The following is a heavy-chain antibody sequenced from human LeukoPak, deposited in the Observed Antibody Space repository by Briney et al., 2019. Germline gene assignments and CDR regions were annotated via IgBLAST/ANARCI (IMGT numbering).Heavy chain of an antibody. CDR1: GFPVSSNF. CDR3: ARVLRGGNTIYAFDI. J-gene: IGHJ3*02. Sequence: GGSLRLSCAVSGFPVSSNFMSWVRQAPGKGLQSVSIMFSGGSTDYADSVRGRFSISRDSSQNTVSLQMNSLRVEDTAVYYCARVLRGGNTIYAFDIWGQGTMVTVSS. V-gene: IGHV3-53*01. D-gene: IGHD4-23*01. CDR2: MFSGGST.